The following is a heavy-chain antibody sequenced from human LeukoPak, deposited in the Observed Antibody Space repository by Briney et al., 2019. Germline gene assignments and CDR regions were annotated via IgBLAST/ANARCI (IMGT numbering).Heavy chain of an antibody. CDR1: GFTFSSYA. CDR2: ISGSGGST. V-gene: IGHV3-23*01. Sequence: GGSLRLSCAASGFTFSSYAMSWVRQAPGKWLEWVSAISGSGGSTYYADSVKGRFTISRDNSKNTLYLQMNSLRAEDTAVYYCAKGQLLWFGELSSRDAFDIWGQGTMVTVSS. CDR3: AKGQLLWFGELSSRDAFDI. J-gene: IGHJ3*02. D-gene: IGHD3-10*01.